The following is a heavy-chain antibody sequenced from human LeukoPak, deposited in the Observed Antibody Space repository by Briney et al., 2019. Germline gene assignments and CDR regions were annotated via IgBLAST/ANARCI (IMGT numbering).Heavy chain of an antibody. CDR1: GGIFSSYA. CDR3: ARDDYCSSTSCYRNAFDI. CDR2: IIPIFGTA. V-gene: IGHV1-69*05. D-gene: IGHD2-2*01. Sequence: GASVKVSCKASGGIFSSYAISWVRQAPGQGLEWMGRIIPIFGTANYAQKFQGRVTITTDESTSTAYMELSSLRSEDTAVYYCARDDYCSSTSCYRNAFDIWGQGTMVTVSS. J-gene: IGHJ3*02.